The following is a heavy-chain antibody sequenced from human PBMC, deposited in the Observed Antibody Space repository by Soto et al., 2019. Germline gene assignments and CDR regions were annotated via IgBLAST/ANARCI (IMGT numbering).Heavy chain of an antibody. J-gene: IGHJ4*02. Sequence: SETLSLTCIVSGASFSDANYYWVWIRQPPGEGLEWIGSFYYDGRTYYNASLKSRVTISVDTSKNHFSLMLTSVTAADTAVYYCARRSHIVVAQTWGQGALVTVSS. CDR1: GASFSDANYY. D-gene: IGHD2-21*01. V-gene: IGHV4-39*02. CDR3: ARRSHIVVAQT. CDR2: FYYDGRT.